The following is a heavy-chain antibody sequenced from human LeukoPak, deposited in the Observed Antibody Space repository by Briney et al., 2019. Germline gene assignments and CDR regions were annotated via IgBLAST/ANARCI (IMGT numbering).Heavy chain of an antibody. J-gene: IGHJ3*02. D-gene: IGHD3-22*01. V-gene: IGHV3-23*01. Sequence: GGSLRLSCAASGFIFSNYAMGWVRQAPGKGLEWVSLVTNSGGNTVYADSVKGRFTISRDNSNSTLYLQMNSLRAEDTAMYYCAREYYDNSGGEDAFDIWGPGTMVTVSS. CDR1: GFIFSNYA. CDR3: AREYYDNSGGEDAFDI. CDR2: VTNSGGNT.